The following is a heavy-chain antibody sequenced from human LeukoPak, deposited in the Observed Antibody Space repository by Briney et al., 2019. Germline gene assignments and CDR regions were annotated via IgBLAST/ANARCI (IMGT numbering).Heavy chain of an antibody. CDR1: GFTFNNYA. CDR3: TKGQSANWYWFDP. J-gene: IGHJ5*02. CDR2: ISGSGSSP. V-gene: IGHV3-23*01. D-gene: IGHD7-27*01. Sequence: PGGSLRLSCAASGFTFNNYAMRWVRQAPGKGLEWISSISGSGSSPYYADSVRGRFTISRDNSKNTLSLQMSSLRAEDTATYFCTKGQSANWYWFDPWGQGTLVTVSS.